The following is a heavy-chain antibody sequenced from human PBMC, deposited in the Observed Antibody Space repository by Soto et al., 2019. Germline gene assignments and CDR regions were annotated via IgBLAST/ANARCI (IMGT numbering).Heavy chain of an antibody. V-gene: IGHV3-53*01. CDR1: GFTVSGNS. Sequence: EVQLVDSGGDLIQPGGSLRLSCGASGFTVSGNSLSWVRQAPGKGLEWVSYIYIDGSTYYADSVRGRFTLTRDNSKNTLYLQMNNLRGEDTAVYYCARYGGSGTAVAGIQYSGMDVWGQGTTVTGSS. CDR3: ARYGGSGTAVAGIQYSGMDV. J-gene: IGHJ6*02. D-gene: IGHD6-19*01. CDR2: IYIDGST.